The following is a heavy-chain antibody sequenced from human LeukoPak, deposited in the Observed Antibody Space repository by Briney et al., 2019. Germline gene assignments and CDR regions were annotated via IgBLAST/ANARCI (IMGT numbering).Heavy chain of an antibody. J-gene: IGHJ4*02. CDR2: IWYDGSNK. CDR3: ARGATYSYGKYYFDY. CDR1: GFAFSSYA. Sequence: GGSLRLSCATSGFAFSSYAMHWVRQAPGKGLEWVAVIWYDGSNKYYADSVKGRFTISRDNSKNTLYLQMNSLRAEDTAVYYCARGATYSYGKYYFDYWGQGTLVTVSS. V-gene: IGHV3-33*08. D-gene: IGHD5-18*01.